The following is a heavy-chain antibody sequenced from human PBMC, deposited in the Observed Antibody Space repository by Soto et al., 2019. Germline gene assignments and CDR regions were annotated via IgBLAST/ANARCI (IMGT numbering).Heavy chain of an antibody. J-gene: IGHJ3*02. D-gene: IGHD2-21*01. CDR1: GYTFTSYG. Sequence: ASVKVSCKASGYTFTSYGIGWVRQAPGQGLEWMGWISAYNGNTNYAQKLQGRVTMTTDTSTSTAYMELRSLRADDTAVYYCAILCDTEAFDIWGQGTMVTVSS. CDR2: ISAYNGNT. V-gene: IGHV1-18*01. CDR3: AILCDTEAFDI.